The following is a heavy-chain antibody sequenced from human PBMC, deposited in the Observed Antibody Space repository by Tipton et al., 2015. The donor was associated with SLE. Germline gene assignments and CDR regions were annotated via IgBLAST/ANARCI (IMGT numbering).Heavy chain of an antibody. V-gene: IGHV4-39*07. CDR1: GVSITNSY. J-gene: IGHJ1*01. Sequence: TLSLTCSVSGVSITNSYWGWIRQPPGKGLEWIGSIYYSGSTYYNPSLKSRLILSLDTSKNQFSLKMRSMTAADTAVYYCARGSVDPEYFQHWGQGTLVTVSS. CDR3: ARGSVDPEYFQH. D-gene: IGHD5-12*01. CDR2: IYYSGST.